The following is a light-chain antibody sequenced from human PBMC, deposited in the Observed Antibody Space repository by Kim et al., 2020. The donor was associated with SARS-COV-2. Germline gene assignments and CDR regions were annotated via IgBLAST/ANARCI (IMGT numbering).Light chain of an antibody. CDR1: QSVGSS. V-gene: IGKV3-11*01. Sequence: LSPGERATLSCRASQSVGSSLAWFQQRPGQAPRLLISDVSSRATGIPARFSGSGSATDFPLTISSLEPEDFAVYYCHQRSSWPRTFGQGTKVDIK. CDR3: HQRSSWPRT. J-gene: IGKJ1*01. CDR2: DVS.